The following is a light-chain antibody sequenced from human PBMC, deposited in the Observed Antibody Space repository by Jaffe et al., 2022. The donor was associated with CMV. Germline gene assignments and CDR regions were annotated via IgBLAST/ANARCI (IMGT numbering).Light chain of an antibody. V-gene: IGKV1-39*01. Sequence: DIQMTQSPSSLSASVGDRVTINCRASQSISTYLNWYQHKPGRAPKLLISFASSLQSGVPSRFTGSGSGTDFTLIISSLQPEDFATYYCQQSVNSPYTFGQGTKVEIK. J-gene: IGKJ2*01. CDR1: QSISTY. CDR2: FAS. CDR3: QQSVNSPYT.